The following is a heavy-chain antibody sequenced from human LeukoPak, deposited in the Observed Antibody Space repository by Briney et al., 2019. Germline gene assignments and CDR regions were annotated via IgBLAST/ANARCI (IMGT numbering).Heavy chain of an antibody. CDR1: GFTFSSYS. V-gene: IGHV3-21*01. CDR3: ARFGAAALGFDI. CDR2: ISSSNSYI. Sequence: GGSLRLSCAASGFTFSSYSMNWVRQAPGKGLEWVSSISSSNSYIYYADSMKGRFTISRDNAKNSLYLQMNSLRAEDTAVYYCARFGAAALGFDIWGQGTTVTVSS. J-gene: IGHJ3*02. D-gene: IGHD6-13*01.